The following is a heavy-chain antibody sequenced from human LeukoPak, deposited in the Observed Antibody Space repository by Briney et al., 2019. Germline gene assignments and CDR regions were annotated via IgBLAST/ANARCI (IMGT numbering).Heavy chain of an antibody. J-gene: IGHJ3*02. V-gene: IGHV5-51*01. CDR1: GYSFTSYR. Sequence: GESLKISCKGSGYSFTSYRIGWVRQMPGKGLEWMGIIYPGDSDTRYSPSFQGQVTISADKSISTAYLQWSSLKASDTAMYYCARLEGVRGVIGAFDIWGQGTMVTVSS. CDR3: ARLEGVRGVIGAFDI. CDR2: IYPGDSDT. D-gene: IGHD3-10*01.